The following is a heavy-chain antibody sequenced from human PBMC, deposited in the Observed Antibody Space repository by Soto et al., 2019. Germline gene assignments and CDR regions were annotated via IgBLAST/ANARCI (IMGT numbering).Heavy chain of an antibody. D-gene: IGHD3-3*01. CDR2: TYYTGRT. CDR3: ARNQAGTVFGLPTHFYYMDV. Sequence: SETLSRTCTVCGGSVSSYYCSWVRLAPGQGLEWIGYTYYTGRTDFNPSLKSRLSMSVDTSKNQFSLELTSVTAADTAVYYCARNQAGTVFGLPTHFYYMDVWGKGTTVTVSS. J-gene: IGHJ6*03. V-gene: IGHV4-59*02. CDR1: GGSVSSYY.